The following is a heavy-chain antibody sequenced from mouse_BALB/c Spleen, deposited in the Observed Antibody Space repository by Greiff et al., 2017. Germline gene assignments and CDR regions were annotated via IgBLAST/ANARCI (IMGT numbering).Heavy chain of an antibody. V-gene: IGHV14-3*02. CDR1: GFNIKDTY. Sequence: VQLQQSGAELVKPGASVKLSCTASGFNIKDTYMHWVKQRPEQGLEWIGRIDPANGNTKYDPKFQGKATITADTSSNTAYLQLSSLTSEDTAVYYCARQAYYGNYGYFDVWGAGTTVTVSS. CDR2: IDPANGNT. J-gene: IGHJ1*01. D-gene: IGHD2-10*01. CDR3: ARQAYYGNYGYFDV.